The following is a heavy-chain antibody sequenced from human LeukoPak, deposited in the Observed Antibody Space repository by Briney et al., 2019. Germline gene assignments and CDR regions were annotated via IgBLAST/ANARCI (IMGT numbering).Heavy chain of an antibody. CDR2: SSASGGTT. CDR3: AKHSEYYHDSSGTRFDY. CDR1: GFTFSSYA. D-gene: IGHD3-22*01. Sequence: GGSLRLSCAASGFTFSSYAMSWVRQAPGKGLEWVSGSSASGGTTDYADPVKGRFTISRDNSKNTLYLQMNSPRAEDTAVYYCAKHSEYYHDSSGTRFDYWGQGTLVTVSS. V-gene: IGHV3-23*01. J-gene: IGHJ4*02.